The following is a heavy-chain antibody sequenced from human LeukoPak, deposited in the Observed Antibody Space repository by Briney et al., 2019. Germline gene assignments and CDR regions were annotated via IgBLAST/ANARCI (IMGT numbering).Heavy chain of an antibody. CDR3: ARASGRSSGYTFDY. Sequence: SETLSLTCAVYGGSFSGYYWSWIRQPPGKGLEWIGEINHSGSTNYNPSLKSRVTISVGTSKNQFSLKLSSVTAADTAVYYCARASGRSSGYTFDYWGQGTLVTVSS. CDR1: GGSFSGYY. V-gene: IGHV4-34*01. J-gene: IGHJ4*02. CDR2: INHSGST. D-gene: IGHD3-22*01.